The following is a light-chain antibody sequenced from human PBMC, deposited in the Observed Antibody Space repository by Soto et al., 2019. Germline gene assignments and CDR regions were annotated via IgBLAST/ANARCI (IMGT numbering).Light chain of an antibody. J-gene: IGKJ5*01. CDR3: QQFNSYPLT. Sequence: IQLTQAPSSLSASVGDRVTITGPSSQGISRYLAWYQQKPGKAPMLLIYVASTVQSGVPSWFSGSGSGTDFTLTISSLQPEDFATYYCQQFNSYPLTFGQGTRLEIK. CDR1: QGISRY. V-gene: IGKV1-9*01. CDR2: VAS.